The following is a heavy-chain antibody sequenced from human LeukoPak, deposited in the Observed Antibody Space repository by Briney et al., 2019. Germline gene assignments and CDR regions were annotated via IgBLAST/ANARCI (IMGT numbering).Heavy chain of an antibody. Sequence: GGSLRLSCAASGFTFSNYWMHWVRQAPGKGLVWVSRINSDGSSTSYADSVKGRFTISRDNAKNTLYLQMNSLRAEDTAVYYCAKDVFSSWYFDYWGQGTLVTVSS. CDR1: GFTFSNYW. CDR2: INSDGSST. CDR3: AKDVFSSWYFDY. V-gene: IGHV3-74*01. J-gene: IGHJ4*02. D-gene: IGHD6-13*01.